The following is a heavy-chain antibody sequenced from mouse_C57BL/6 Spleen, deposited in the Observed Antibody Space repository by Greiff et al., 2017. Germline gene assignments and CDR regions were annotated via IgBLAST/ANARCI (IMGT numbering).Heavy chain of an antibody. CDR1: GFTFSSYA. CDR3: ARDGVVADWYVDV. D-gene: IGHD1-1*01. J-gene: IGHJ1*03. CDR2: ISDGGSYT. Sequence: EVQGVESGGGLVKPGGSLKLSCAASGFTFSSYAMSWVRQTPEKRLEWVATISDGGSYTYYPDNVKGRFTISRDNAKNNLYLQMSHLKSEDTAMYYCARDGVVADWYVDVWGTGTTVTVSS. V-gene: IGHV5-4*01.